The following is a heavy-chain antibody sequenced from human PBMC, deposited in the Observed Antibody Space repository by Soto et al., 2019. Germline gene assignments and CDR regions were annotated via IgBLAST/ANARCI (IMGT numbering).Heavy chain of an antibody. V-gene: IGHV3-33*01. Sequence: GGSLRLSCAASGFTFSSYGMHWVRQAPGKGLEWVAVIWYDGSNKYYADSVKGRFTISRDNSRNSLYLNMDSLRVEDTATYYCVRGTPTPGLDIWGRGTTVTVSS. J-gene: IGHJ6*02. CDR2: IWYDGSNK. CDR3: VRGTPTPGLDI. CDR1: GFTFSSYG. D-gene: IGHD1-1*01.